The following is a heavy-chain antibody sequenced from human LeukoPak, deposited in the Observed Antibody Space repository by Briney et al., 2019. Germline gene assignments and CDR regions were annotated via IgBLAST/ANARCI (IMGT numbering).Heavy chain of an antibody. V-gene: IGHV4-39*07. CDR1: GDSIIMSSRYY. CDR2: IYYSGST. Sequence: SETLSLTCTVSGDSIIMSSRYYWAWIRQPPGKGLEWIGNIYYSGSTYYNPSLKSRVTISVDTSKNQFSLKLSSVTAADTAVYYCARGVGTAAVGDTLKSLGNWFDPWGQGTLVTVSS. CDR3: ARGVGTAAVGDTLKSLGNWFDP. J-gene: IGHJ5*02. D-gene: IGHD6-13*01.